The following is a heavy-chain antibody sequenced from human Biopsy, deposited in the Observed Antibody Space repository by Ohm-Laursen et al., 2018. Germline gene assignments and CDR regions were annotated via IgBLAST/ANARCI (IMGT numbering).Heavy chain of an antibody. D-gene: IGHD2/OR15-2a*01. CDR1: GGSISSEH. CDR2: IYYSGST. J-gene: IGHJ6*02. V-gene: IGHV4-59*01. CDR3: ARATNSTGWPYFYFYGMCV. Sequence: GTLSLTCSVSGGSISSEHWSWIRQPTGKGLEWIGNIYYSGSTNYNTSLKSRVTISVDTSKNQFSLRLNSVTAADTAVYYCARATNSTGWPYFYFYGMCVWGQGTTVTVSS.